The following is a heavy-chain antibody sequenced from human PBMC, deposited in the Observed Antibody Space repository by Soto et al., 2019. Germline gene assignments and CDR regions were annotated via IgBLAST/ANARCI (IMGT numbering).Heavy chain of an antibody. J-gene: IGHJ6*03. CDR1: GGSFSGYY. V-gene: IGHV4-34*01. D-gene: IGHD1-1*01. CDR3: ARGHLERRPYYYYYYYMDV. Sequence: SETLSLTCAVYGGSFSGYYWSWIRQPPGKGLEWIGEINHSGSTNYIPSLKSRVTISVDTSKNQFSLKLSSVTAADTAVYYCARGHLERRPYYYYYYYMDVWGKGTTVTVSS. CDR2: INHSGST.